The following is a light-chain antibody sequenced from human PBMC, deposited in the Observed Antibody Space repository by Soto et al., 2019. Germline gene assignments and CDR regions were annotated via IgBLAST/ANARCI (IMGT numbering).Light chain of an antibody. CDR1: QSVSSY. V-gene: IGKV3-11*01. CDR3: QQRNNWPPIT. Sequence: IGWTQSPVTLSLSPGERATLSCRASQSVSSYLAWYQQRPGQAPRLLIYDASNRATGIPARFSGSGSGTDFTLTIDNLEPEDFAIYYCQQRNNWPPITFGQGTRLEI. CDR2: DAS. J-gene: IGKJ5*01.